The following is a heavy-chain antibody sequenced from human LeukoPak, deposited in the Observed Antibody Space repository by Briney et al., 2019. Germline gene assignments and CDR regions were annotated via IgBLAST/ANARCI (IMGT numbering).Heavy chain of an antibody. J-gene: IGHJ4*02. D-gene: IGHD4-11*01. CDR2: IRYDGSNK. V-gene: IGHV3-30*02. Sequence: GGSLRLSCAASGFTFSSYGMHWVRQVPGKGLEWVAFIRYDGSNKYYADSVKGRFTIPRDNSKNTLYLQMNSLRAEDTAVYYCAKGFSATVTTPNFDYWGQGTLVTVSS. CDR3: AKGFSATVTTPNFDY. CDR1: GFTFSSYG.